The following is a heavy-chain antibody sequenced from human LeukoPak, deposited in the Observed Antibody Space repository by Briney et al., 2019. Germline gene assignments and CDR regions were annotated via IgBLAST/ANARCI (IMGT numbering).Heavy chain of an antibody. J-gene: IGHJ4*02. Sequence: GESLKISCKGSGYSFINYWIGWVRQMPGKGLEWMGIIYPGDSDTRYSPSFQGQVTISADKSITTAYLQWNSLKTSDTAIYYCARHVRDGYNFDYFDYWGQGTLVTVSA. D-gene: IGHD5-12*01. CDR3: ARHVRDGYNFDYFDY. CDR1: GYSFINYW. V-gene: IGHV5-51*01. CDR2: IYPGDSDT.